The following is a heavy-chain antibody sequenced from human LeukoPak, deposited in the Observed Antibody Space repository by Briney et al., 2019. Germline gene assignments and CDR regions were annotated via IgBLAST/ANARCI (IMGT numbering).Heavy chain of an antibody. D-gene: IGHD3-22*01. Sequence: SETLSLTCAVSGSSISSGGYSWSWIRQPPGKGLEWIGYIYHSGSTYYNPSLKSRVTISVDTSKNQFSLKLSSVTAADTAVYYCARWAEYYDSSGYYANFDYWGQGTLVTVSS. CDR2: IYHSGST. CDR3: ARWAEYYDSSGYYANFDY. CDR1: GSSISSGGYS. J-gene: IGHJ4*02. V-gene: IGHV4-30-2*02.